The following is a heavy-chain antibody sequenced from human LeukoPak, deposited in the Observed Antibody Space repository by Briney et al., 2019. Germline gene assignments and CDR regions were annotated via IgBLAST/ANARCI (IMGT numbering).Heavy chain of an antibody. CDR2: IYYSGST. V-gene: IGHV4-59*12. J-gene: IGHJ4*02. CDR3: ARGMGSPDYFDY. Sequence: SETLSLTCTVSGGSISIYYWSWIRQPPGKGLEWIGYIYYSGSTNYNPSLKSRVTISVDTSKNQFSLKLSSVTAADTAVYYCARGMGSPDYFDYWGQGTLVTVSS. CDR1: GGSISIYY. D-gene: IGHD1-26*01.